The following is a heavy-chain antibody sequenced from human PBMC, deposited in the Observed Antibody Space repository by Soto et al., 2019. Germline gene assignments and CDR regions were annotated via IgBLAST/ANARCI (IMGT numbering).Heavy chain of an antibody. CDR2: IYWDDDK. D-gene: IGHD1-1*01. J-gene: IGHJ4*02. CDR3: AHRLGGFTWNDGYLDY. Sequence: QITLKEPGPTLVEPTETLTLTCSFSGFSLTTHPMGVGWIRQPPGRALEWLAVIYWDDDKRYNPSLRSRLTITKDTSKRQVVLTMTYMEPADTATYYCAHRLGGFTWNDGYLDYWGQGTLVTVSS. V-gene: IGHV2-5*02. CDR1: GFSLTTHPMG.